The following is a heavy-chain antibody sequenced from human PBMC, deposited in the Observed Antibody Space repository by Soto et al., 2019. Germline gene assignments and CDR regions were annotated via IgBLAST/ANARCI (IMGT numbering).Heavy chain of an antibody. CDR3: ARDSNYQPLLYPSALDP. Sequence: GGSLRLSCAASGFTFSSYWMSWVRQAPGKGLEWVANIKQDGSEKYYVDSVKGRFTISRDNAKNSLYLQMNSLRAEDTAVYYCARDSNYQPLLYPSALDPWGQGTLSPSPQ. D-gene: IGHD2-2*02. CDR2: IKQDGSEK. J-gene: IGHJ5*02. V-gene: IGHV3-7*05. CDR1: GFTFSSYW.